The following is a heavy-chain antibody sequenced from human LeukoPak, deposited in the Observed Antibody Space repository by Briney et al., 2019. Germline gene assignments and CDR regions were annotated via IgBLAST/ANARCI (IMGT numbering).Heavy chain of an antibody. J-gene: IGHJ5*02. CDR3: ARTVVSVVVVVAATDSWFDP. CDR1: GGSISSYY. Sequence: PSETLSLTCTPSGGSISSYYWSWIRQPPGKGLEWIGYIYYSGSTNYNPSLKSRVTISVDTSKNQFSLKLSSVTATDTAVYYCARTVVSVVVVVAATDSWFDPWGQGTLVTVSS. CDR2: IYYSGST. V-gene: IGHV4-59*01. D-gene: IGHD2-15*01.